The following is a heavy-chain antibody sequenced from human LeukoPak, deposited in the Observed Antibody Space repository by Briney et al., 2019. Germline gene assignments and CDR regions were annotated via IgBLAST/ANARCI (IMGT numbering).Heavy chain of an antibody. Sequence: GGSLRLSCAASGFTFSSYAMHWVRQAPGRGLEYVSAISSNGGSTYYANSVKGRFTISRDNSKNTPYLQMGSLRAEDMAVYYCAREITVTTFNWFDPWGQGTLVTVSS. CDR2: ISSNGGST. J-gene: IGHJ5*02. D-gene: IGHD4-11*01. CDR1: GFTFSSYA. V-gene: IGHV3-64*01. CDR3: AREITVTTFNWFDP.